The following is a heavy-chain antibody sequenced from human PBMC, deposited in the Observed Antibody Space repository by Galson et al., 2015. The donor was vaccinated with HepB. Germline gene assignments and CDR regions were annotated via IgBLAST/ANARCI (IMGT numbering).Heavy chain of an antibody. J-gene: IGHJ6*02. Sequence: SLRLSCAASGFTFSSYAMSWVRQAPGKGLEWVSAISGSGGSTYYADSVKGRFTISRDNSKNTLYLQMNSLRAEDTAVYYCANRYCSGGSCSGKDVWGQGTTVTVSS. CDR1: GFTFSSYA. CDR2: ISGSGGST. V-gene: IGHV3-23*01. CDR3: ANRYCSGGSCSGKDV. D-gene: IGHD2-15*01.